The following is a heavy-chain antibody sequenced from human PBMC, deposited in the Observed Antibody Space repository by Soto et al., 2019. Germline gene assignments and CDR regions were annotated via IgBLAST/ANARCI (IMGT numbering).Heavy chain of an antibody. V-gene: IGHV4-31*03. D-gene: IGHD3-22*01. CDR1: GGSISSGGYY. J-gene: IGHJ4*02. CDR3: ARLRIYYYDSSGYFSGLTRNVPRYYFDY. Sequence: SETLSLTCTVSGGSISSGGYYWSWIRQHPGKGLEWIGYIYYSGSTYYNPSLKSRVTISVDTSKNQFSLKLSSVTAADTAVYYCARLRIYYYDSSGYFSGLTRNVPRYYFDYWGQGTLVTV. CDR2: IYYSGST.